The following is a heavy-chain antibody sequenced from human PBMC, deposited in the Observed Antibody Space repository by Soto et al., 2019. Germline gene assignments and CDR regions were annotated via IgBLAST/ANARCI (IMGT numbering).Heavy chain of an antibody. CDR3: AKDTGADY. D-gene: IGHD3-10*01. Sequence: QVQLVESGGGVVQPGRSLRLSCAASGFTFSSYGMYWVRQAPGKGLEWVARISYDGSNQFYGDSVKGRFTISRDNSKNTLYLQMNSLRSEETAVYYCAKDTGADYWGQGTLVTVSS. J-gene: IGHJ4*02. CDR1: GFTFSSYG. CDR2: ISYDGSNQ. V-gene: IGHV3-30*18.